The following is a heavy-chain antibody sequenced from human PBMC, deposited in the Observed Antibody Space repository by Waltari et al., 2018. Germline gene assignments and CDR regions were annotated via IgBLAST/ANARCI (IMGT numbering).Heavy chain of an antibody. CDR3: ARDSLLSGSYVFDY. V-gene: IGHV3-21*01. Sequence: EVQLVESGGGLVTPGGSLRLSCAASGFTFRSYSMNWVRQAPVKRLEWVSASSSSRRYIYYADSVKGRFTISRDNAKNSLYQQMNSLRAEDTAVYYCARDSLLSGSYVFDYWGQGTLVTVCS. CDR2: SSSSRRYI. D-gene: IGHD1-26*01. J-gene: IGHJ4*02. CDR1: GFTFRSYS.